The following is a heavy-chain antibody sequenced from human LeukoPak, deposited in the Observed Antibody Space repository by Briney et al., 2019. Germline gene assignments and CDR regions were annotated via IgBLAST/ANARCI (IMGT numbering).Heavy chain of an antibody. J-gene: IGHJ5*02. D-gene: IGHD3-3*01. Sequence: SETLSLTCTVSGGSISSYYWSWIRHPPGKGLEWIGRIYTSGSTNYNPSLKSRVTMSVDTSKNQFSLKLSSVTAADTAVYYRARDQGFGVVTTVNWFDPWGQGTLVTVSS. CDR2: IYTSGST. CDR3: ARDQGFGVVTTVNWFDP. CDR1: GGSISSYY. V-gene: IGHV4-4*07.